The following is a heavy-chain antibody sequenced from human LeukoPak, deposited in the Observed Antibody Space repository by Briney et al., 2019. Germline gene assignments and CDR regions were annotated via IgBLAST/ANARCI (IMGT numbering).Heavy chain of an antibody. CDR3: LVVLDY. J-gene: IGHJ4*02. CDR1: GFTFSSYW. V-gene: IGHV3-74*01. Sequence: GGSLRLSCAASGFTFSSYWMHWVRQAPGNGLVWVSRLNSDGSGTSYADSVKGRFTISRDNAKNTLYLQMNSLRAEDTAVYYCLVVLDYCGQGTLVTVSS. CDR2: LNSDGSGT. D-gene: IGHD2-8*02.